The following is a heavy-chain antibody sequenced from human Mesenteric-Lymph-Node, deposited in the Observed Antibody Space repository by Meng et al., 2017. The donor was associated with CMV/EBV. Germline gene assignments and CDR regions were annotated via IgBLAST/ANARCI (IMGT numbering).Heavy chain of an antibody. V-gene: IGHV3-21*01. D-gene: IGHD6-13*01. CDR1: GFTFSDYY. Sequence: GESLKISCAASGFTFSDYYMNWVRQAPGKGLEWVSSISSSSSYIYYADSVKGRFTISRDNAKNSLYLQMNSLRAEDTAVYYCARDDSSSWPFDYWGQGTLVTVSS. CDR3: ARDDSSSWPFDY. CDR2: ISSSSSYI. J-gene: IGHJ4*02.